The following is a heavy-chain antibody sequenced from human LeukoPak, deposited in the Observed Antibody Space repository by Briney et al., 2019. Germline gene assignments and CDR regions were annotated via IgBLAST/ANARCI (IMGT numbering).Heavy chain of an antibody. D-gene: IGHD2-2*01. Sequence: ASVKVSCKASGGTFSSYAISWARQAPGQGLEWMGGIIPIFGTANYAQKFQGRVTITADESTSTAYMELSSLRSEDTAVYYCARDIVVVPAAKVRSWFDPWGQGTLVTVSS. CDR1: GGTFSSYA. CDR2: IIPIFGTA. V-gene: IGHV1-69*13. CDR3: ARDIVVVPAAKVRSWFDP. J-gene: IGHJ5*02.